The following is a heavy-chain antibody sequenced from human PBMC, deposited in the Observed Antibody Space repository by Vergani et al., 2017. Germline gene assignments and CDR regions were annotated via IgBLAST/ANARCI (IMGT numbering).Heavy chain of an antibody. Sequence: VQLVESGGGLVKPGGSLRLSCAASGFTFSSYSMNWVRQAPGKGLEWVSSISSSSSYIYYADSVKGRFTISRDNAKNSLYLQMNSLRAEDTAVYYCARDLLEGDYWYFDLWGRGTLVTVSS. V-gene: IGHV3-21*01. D-gene: IGHD3-16*01. J-gene: IGHJ2*01. CDR2: ISSSSSYI. CDR1: GFTFSSYS. CDR3: ARDLLEGDYWYFDL.